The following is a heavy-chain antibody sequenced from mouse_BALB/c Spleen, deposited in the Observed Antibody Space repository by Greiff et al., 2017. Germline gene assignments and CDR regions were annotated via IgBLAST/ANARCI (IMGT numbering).Heavy chain of an antibody. CDR2: IYPGDGDT. V-gene: IGHV1-82*01. CDR1: GYAFSSSW. CDR3: ASPIYYGNYGWFAY. D-gene: IGHD2-1*01. Sequence: VKLMESGPELVKPGASVKISCKASGYAFSSSWMNWVKQRPGQGLEWIGRIYPGDGDTNYNGKFKGKATLTSDKSSSTAYMELSSLTSEDSAVYYCASPIYYGNYGWFAYWGQGTLVTVSA. J-gene: IGHJ3*01.